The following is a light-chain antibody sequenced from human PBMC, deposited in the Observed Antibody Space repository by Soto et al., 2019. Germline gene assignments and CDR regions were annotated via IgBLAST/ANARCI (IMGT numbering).Light chain of an antibody. Sequence: DIQMTQSPSSLSASVGDRVTITCRASQSISSYLNWYQQKPGKAPKLLIYAASSLQSGVPSRFSGSGSGTDFTLIISSLQPEDFATYYCKQSYSTPWTFGQGTKVEIK. CDR3: KQSYSTPWT. J-gene: IGKJ1*01. CDR2: AAS. CDR1: QSISSY. V-gene: IGKV1-39*01.